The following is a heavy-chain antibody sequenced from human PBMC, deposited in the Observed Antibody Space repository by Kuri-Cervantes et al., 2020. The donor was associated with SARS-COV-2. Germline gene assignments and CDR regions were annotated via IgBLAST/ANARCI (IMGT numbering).Heavy chain of an antibody. CDR1: GYTFTSYG. CDR3: ARDSLAVAGTLVD. V-gene: IGHV1-18*04. J-gene: IGHJ4*02. Sequence: ASVKVSCRASGYTFTSYGISWVRQAPGQGLECMGWISAYNCNTNYAQKLQGRVTMTTDTSTSTAYMELRSLRSDDTDVYYCARDSLAVAGTLVDWGQGTLVTVSS. CDR2: ISAYNCNT. D-gene: IGHD6-19*01.